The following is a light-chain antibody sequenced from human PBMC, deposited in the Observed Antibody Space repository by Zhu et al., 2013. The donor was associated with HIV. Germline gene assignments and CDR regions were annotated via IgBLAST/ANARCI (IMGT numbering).Light chain of an antibody. CDR1: QSLLHSNGDNY. CDR2: LGS. Sequence: DIVMTQSPLSLPVTPGEPASMSCRSSQSLLHSNGDNYLSWYLQKPGQSPQLLIYLGSNRASGVPDRFSGSGSGTDFTLKISRVEAEDVGVYYCMQALQTPRTFGQGTKVEIK. J-gene: IGKJ1*01. CDR3: MQALQTPRT. V-gene: IGKV2-28*01.